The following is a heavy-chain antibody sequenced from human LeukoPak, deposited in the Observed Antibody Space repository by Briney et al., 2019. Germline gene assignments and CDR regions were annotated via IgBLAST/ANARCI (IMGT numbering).Heavy chain of an antibody. CDR3: ARQIGDLGYCSGGSCYYFDY. J-gene: IGHJ4*02. Sequence: PSQTLSLTCTVSGGPISSGDYYWSWIRQPPGKGLGGIGYIYYSGSTYYNPSLKSRVTISVDTSKNQFSLKLSSVTAADTAVYYCARQIGDLGYCSGGSCYYFDYWGQGTLVTVSS. CDR2: IYYSGST. V-gene: IGHV4-30-4*01. CDR1: GGPISSGDYY. D-gene: IGHD2-15*01.